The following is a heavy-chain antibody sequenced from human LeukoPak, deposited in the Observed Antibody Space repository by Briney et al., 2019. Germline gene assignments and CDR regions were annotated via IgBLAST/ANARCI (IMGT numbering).Heavy chain of an antibody. CDR3: ARVMRVPQYYYYYMDV. CDR2: MNPNSGNT. Sequence: ASVKVSCKASGYTFTSYDINWVRQATGQGLEWMGWMNPNSGNTGHAQKFQGRVTITRNTSISTAYMELSSLRSEDTAVYYCARVMRVPQYYYYYMDVWGKGTTVTVSS. V-gene: IGHV1-8*03. J-gene: IGHJ6*03. CDR1: GYTFTSYD.